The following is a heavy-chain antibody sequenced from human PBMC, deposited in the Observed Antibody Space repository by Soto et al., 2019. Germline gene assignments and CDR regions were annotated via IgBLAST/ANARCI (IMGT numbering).Heavy chain of an antibody. D-gene: IGHD1-26*01. Sequence: GGSLRLSCAASGLTFSSYGMHWVRQAPGKGLEWVAVISYDGSNKYYADSVKGRFTISRDNSKNTLYLQMNSLRAEDTAVYYCAKDIGPPTPTKGAFDIWGQGTMVTVAS. CDR1: GLTFSSYG. V-gene: IGHV3-30*18. J-gene: IGHJ3*02. CDR2: ISYDGSNK. CDR3: AKDIGPPTPTKGAFDI.